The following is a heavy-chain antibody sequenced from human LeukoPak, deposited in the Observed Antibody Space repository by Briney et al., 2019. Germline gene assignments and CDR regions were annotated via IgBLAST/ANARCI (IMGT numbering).Heavy chain of an antibody. D-gene: IGHD2-8*02. J-gene: IGHJ4*02. CDR1: GSTFGDYA. Sequence: GRSLRLSCAASGSTFGDYAMSWVRQAPGKGLEWVGFIRSKAYGGTTEYAASVKGRFTISRDDSKSIAYLQMNSLKTEDKAVYYCTLSGGYWGQETLVTVSS. V-gene: IGHV3-49*04. CDR2: IRSKAYGGTT. CDR3: TLSGGY.